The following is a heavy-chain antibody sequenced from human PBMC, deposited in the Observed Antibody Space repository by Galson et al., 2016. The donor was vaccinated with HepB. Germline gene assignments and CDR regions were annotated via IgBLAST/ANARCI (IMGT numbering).Heavy chain of an antibody. CDR3: ARGATREQDVFAF. Sequence: LRLPCAASGFTFRSYWMHWVRQAPGKGLVWVSRFNSDASGASYADSAKGRFTISRDNAKNMLYLQMNSMRAEDTAVYFCARGATREQDVFAFWGQGTMVTVSS. CDR1: GFTFRSYW. D-gene: IGHD5-24*01. CDR2: FNSDASGA. J-gene: IGHJ3*01. V-gene: IGHV3-74*01.